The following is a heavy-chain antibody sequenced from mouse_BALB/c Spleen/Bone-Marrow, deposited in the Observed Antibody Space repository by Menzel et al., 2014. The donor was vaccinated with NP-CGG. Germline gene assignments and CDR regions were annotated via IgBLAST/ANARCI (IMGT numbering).Heavy chain of an antibody. V-gene: IGHV4-1*02. CDR1: GFDFSRYW. D-gene: IGHD1-1*01. CDR3: ARLGYYGMMAY. Sequence: EVKLMESGGGLVQPGGSLKLSCAASGFDFSRYWMGWVRQAPERGLKWIGEINPESSTINYTPSLKDKFIISRDNAKNALYLQMSKVRSEDTALYFCARLGYYGMMAYWGQRTSVTVSS. CDR2: INPESSTI. J-gene: IGHJ4*01.